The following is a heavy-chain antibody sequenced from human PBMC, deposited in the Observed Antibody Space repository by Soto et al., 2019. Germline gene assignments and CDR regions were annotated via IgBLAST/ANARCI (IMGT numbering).Heavy chain of an antibody. CDR2: IYYSGRT. D-gene: IGHD3-10*01. J-gene: IGHJ5*02. CDR3: ARYGSGPDNWFDP. Sequence: SETLSLTCTVSGGSISSDIHYWGWIRQPPGKGLEWIGTIYYSGRTYYNPSLRSRVTISVDTSKNQFSLRLTSVTAADTAVYYGARYGSGPDNWFDPWGQGTLVTVSS. CDR1: GGSISSDIHY. V-gene: IGHV4-39*07.